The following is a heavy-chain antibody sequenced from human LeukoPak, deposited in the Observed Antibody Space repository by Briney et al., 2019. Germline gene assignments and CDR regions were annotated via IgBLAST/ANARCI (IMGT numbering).Heavy chain of an antibody. Sequence: GGSLRLSCAASGFTFSTYTMNWVRQAPGKGLQWVSTISSSSSYIYYADSVKGRFTISRDNAKNSLYLQMNSLRAEDTAVYYCARDPDRYSSGWYFDPWGKGTLVTVSS. D-gene: IGHD6-19*01. V-gene: IGHV3-21*01. CDR1: GFTFSTYT. CDR3: ARDPDRYSSGWYFDP. J-gene: IGHJ5*02. CDR2: ISSSSSYI.